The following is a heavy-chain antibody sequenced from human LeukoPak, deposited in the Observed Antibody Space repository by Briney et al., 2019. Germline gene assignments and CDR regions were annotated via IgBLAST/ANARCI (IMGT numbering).Heavy chain of an antibody. CDR3: AGDKTTGGWYEFDY. V-gene: IGHV3-53*01. Sequence: GGSLRLSCAVSGFTVSSNYMNWVRQAPGKGLEWVSVIHAGGTTFYADSVKGRFTISRDTSKNTESLQMNSLRAEDTAVYYCAGDKTTGGWYEFDYWGQGTLVTVSS. J-gene: IGHJ4*02. CDR2: IHAGGTT. D-gene: IGHD6-19*01. CDR1: GFTVSSNY.